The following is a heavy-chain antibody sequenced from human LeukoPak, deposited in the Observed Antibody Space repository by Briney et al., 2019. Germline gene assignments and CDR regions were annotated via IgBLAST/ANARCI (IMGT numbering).Heavy chain of an antibody. CDR3: ARDRGTGLFFDY. V-gene: IGHV1-2*02. D-gene: IGHD1-1*01. CDR1: GYTFTGYY. J-gene: IGHJ4*02. CDR2: INPHSGAT. Sequence: ASVKVSCKASGYTFTGYYMHWVRQAPGQGLEWMGWINPHSGATDYAPNFQGRVTMTRDTSNSTAYMDLNSLRSDDTAIYYCARDRGTGLFFDYWGQGTLVTVSS.